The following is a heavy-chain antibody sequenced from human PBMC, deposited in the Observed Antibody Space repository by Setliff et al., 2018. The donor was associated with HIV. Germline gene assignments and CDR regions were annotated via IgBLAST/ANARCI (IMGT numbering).Heavy chain of an antibody. CDR3: ARGLPADGYAFDL. J-gene: IGHJ3*01. V-gene: IGHV1-18*01. Sequence: ASVKVSCKASGYIFSNYGISWMRRAPGQGLEWMGWVSAHNVNTNYAQKFKDRVTMTIDTPTTTAYMELRSLKSDDTAVYYCARGLPADGYAFDLWGQGTMVTV. CDR1: GYIFSNYG. CDR2: VSAHNVNT. D-gene: IGHD6-13*01.